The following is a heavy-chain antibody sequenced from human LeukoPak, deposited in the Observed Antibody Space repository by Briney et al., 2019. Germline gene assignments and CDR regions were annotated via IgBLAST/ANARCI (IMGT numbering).Heavy chain of an antibody. CDR2: ISAYNGNT. D-gene: IGHD5-24*01. V-gene: IGHV1-18*01. J-gene: IGHJ4*02. CDR1: GYTFTSYG. CDR3: TRDPGMATTPFY. Sequence: ASVKVSCKTSGYTFTSYGFSWVRQAPGQGPEWMGWISAYNGNTNYAQKFQGRVTMTTDTSTSTVYMELRKLGSDDTAVYYCTRDPGMATTPFYWGQGTLVTVSS.